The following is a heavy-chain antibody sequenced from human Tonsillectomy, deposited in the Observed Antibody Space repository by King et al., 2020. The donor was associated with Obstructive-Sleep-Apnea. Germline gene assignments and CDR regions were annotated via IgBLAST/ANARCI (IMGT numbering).Heavy chain of an antibody. CDR1: GFSFSSYS. CDR2: ISSSSSTI. J-gene: IGHJ4*02. Sequence: VQLVESGGGLVQPGGSLRLSCAASGFSFSSYSMNWVRQAPGKGLEWLSYISSSSSTIYYADSVNGRFTISRDNAKNSRFLQMNSLRAEDTAVYYCARDHFGDYSSLDYWGQGTLVTVSS. D-gene: IGHD4-17*01. V-gene: IGHV3-48*04. CDR3: ARDHFGDYSSLDY.